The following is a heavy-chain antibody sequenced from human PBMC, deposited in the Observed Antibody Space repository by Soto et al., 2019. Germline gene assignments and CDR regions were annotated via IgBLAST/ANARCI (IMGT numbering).Heavy chain of an antibody. CDR1: GGSISSGGYS. D-gene: IGHD3-10*01. CDR2: IYHSGST. CDR3: ARVNHSMVRGVIITRRFDP. V-gene: IGHV4-30-2*01. J-gene: IGHJ5*02. Sequence: PSETLSLTCAVSGGSISSGGYSWSWIRQPPGKGLEWIGYIYHSGSTYYNPSLKSRVTISVDRSKNQFSLKLSSVTAADTAVYYCARVNHSMVRGVIITRRFDPWGQGTLVTVSS.